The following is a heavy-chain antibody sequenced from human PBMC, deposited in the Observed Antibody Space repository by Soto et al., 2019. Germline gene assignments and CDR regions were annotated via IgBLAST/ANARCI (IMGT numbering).Heavy chain of an antibody. CDR2: IIPHFGPA. V-gene: IGHV1-69*06. J-gene: IGHJ6*02. Sequence: QVQLVQSGAEVKKPGSSVKVSCKASGDSFNNDGVNWVRQAPGQGLEWVGGIIPHFGPAKYPQKFQGRATITADTPTNTVFRELLSLTSDDTAIYYCAGGALLDWHNYFALDVWGQGTSVTVSS. D-gene: IGHD3-9*01. CDR3: AGGALLDWHNYFALDV. CDR1: GDSFNNDG.